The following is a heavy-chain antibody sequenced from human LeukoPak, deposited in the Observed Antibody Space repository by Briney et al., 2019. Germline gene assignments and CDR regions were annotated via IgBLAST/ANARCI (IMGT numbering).Heavy chain of an antibody. CDR2: INSSSTYI. CDR1: GFTFSSYS. V-gene: IGHV3-21*01. D-gene: IGHD2-2*02. J-gene: IGHJ4*02. Sequence: GGSLRLSCAASGFTFSSYSMNWVRQAPGKGLEWVSSINSSSTYIYYADSVKGRFTISRDNAKNSLYLKMNSLRAEDTAVYYCARDYCRSARCYNVDYWGQGSLVTVSS. CDR3: ARDYCRSARCYNVDY.